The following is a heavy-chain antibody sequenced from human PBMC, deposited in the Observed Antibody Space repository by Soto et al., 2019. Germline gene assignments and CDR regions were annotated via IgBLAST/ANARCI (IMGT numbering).Heavy chain of an antibody. J-gene: IGHJ6*02. CDR1: GYTFTSYA. V-gene: IGHV1-3*01. D-gene: IGHD2-8*01. Sequence: ASVKVSCKASGYTFTSYAMHWVRQAPGQRLEWMGWINAGNGNTKYSQKFQGRVTITRDTSASTAYMELSSLRSEDTAVYYCARDRVLISFFKNYYYGMDVWGQGTTVTVSS. CDR2: INAGNGNT. CDR3: ARDRVLISFFKNYYYGMDV.